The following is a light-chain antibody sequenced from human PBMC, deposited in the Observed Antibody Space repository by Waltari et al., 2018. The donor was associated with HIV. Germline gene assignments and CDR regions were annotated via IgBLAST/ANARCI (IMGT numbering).Light chain of an antibody. CDR1: RTHIGSNF. Sequence: QSVLTQPPSASGTPGQRVTLSCSGTRTHIGSNFVYLYQQLPGTAPKLLISRNNQRPSGVPDRFSGSKSGTSASLAISGLRSDDEAGYYCAAWDDSLSGWVFGGGTKLTVL. CDR2: RNN. J-gene: IGLJ3*02. CDR3: AAWDDSLSGWV. V-gene: IGLV1-47*01.